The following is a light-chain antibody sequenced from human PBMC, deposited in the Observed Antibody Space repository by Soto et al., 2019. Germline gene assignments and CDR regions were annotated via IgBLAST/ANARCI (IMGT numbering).Light chain of an antibody. J-gene: IGKJ1*01. CDR1: QSVSSSY. Sequence: EIVLTQSPGNLSLSPGQRATLSCRARQSVSSSYLAWYQQRPGQAPRLLIYGASIRATGIPDRFSGSGSGTDFTLTISRLEPEDFAVYYCQQSGSSPWTFGQGTKVEIK. CDR2: GAS. V-gene: IGKV3-20*01. CDR3: QQSGSSPWT.